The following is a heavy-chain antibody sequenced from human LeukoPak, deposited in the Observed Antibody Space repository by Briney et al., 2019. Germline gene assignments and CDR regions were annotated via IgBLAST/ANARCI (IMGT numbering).Heavy chain of an antibody. Sequence: GGSLRLSCAASGFTFSRYSMNWVRQAPGKGLEWVSSISSSSYIYYADSVKGRFTISRDNAKNSLYLQMNSLRAEDTAVYYCARAQTGEGPPFDYWGQGTLVTVSS. V-gene: IGHV3-21*01. D-gene: IGHD7-27*01. CDR2: ISSSSYI. CDR3: ARAQTGEGPPFDY. J-gene: IGHJ4*02. CDR1: GFTFSRYS.